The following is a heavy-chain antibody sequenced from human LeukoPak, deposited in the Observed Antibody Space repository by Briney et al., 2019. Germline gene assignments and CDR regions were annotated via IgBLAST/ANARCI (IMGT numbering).Heavy chain of an antibody. CDR1: GSTFSSYG. V-gene: IGHV3-30*02. D-gene: IGHD4-11*01. J-gene: IGHJ4*02. Sequence: PGGSLRLSCAASGSTFSSYGMHWVRQAPGKGLEWVAFIRYDGSNKYYADSVKGRFTISRDNSKNTLYLQMNSLRAEDTAVYYCAKGHDYSNYYDYWGQGTLVTVSS. CDR2: IRYDGSNK. CDR3: AKGHDYSNYYDY.